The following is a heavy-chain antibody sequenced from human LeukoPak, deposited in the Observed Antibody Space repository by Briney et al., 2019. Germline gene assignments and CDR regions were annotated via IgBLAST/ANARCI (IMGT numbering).Heavy chain of an antibody. J-gene: IGHJ4*02. D-gene: IGHD6-13*01. CDR1: GGSFSGYY. CDR3: ARGGGSSWYIDY. CDR2: INHSGST. Sequence: SETLSLTCAVYGGSFSGYYWSWIRQPPGKGLEWIREINHSGSTNYNPSLKSRVTISVDTSKNQFSLKLSSVTAADTAVYYCARGGGSSWYIDYWGQGTLVTVSS. V-gene: IGHV4-34*01.